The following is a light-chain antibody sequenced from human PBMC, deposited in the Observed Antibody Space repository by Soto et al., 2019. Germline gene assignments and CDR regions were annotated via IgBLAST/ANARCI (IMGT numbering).Light chain of an antibody. Sequence: QSVLTQPPSVYGAPGQRVSISCTGSSSNIGAGYDVHWYQHLPGTAPKLLIYANNNRPSGVPDRFSGSKSGTSASLAITGLQAEDEADYYCQSYDSSRSPLYVFGTGTKVTVL. CDR3: QSYDSSRSPLYV. CDR2: ANN. V-gene: IGLV1-40*01. J-gene: IGLJ1*01. CDR1: SSNIGAGYD.